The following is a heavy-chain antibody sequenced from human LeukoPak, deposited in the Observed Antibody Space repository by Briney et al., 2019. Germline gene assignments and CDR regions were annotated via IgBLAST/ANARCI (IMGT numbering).Heavy chain of an antibody. V-gene: IGHV4-61*02. CDR3: ASSSGSYGWDYFDY. Sequence: SQTLSLTCTVSGGSISSGSYYWRWIRQPAGKGLEWIGRIYTSGSTNYNPSLKSRVTISVDTSKNQFSLKLSSVTAADTAVYYCASSSGSYGWDYFDYWGQGTLVTVSS. J-gene: IGHJ4*02. CDR2: IYTSGST. CDR1: GGSISSGSYY. D-gene: IGHD1-26*01.